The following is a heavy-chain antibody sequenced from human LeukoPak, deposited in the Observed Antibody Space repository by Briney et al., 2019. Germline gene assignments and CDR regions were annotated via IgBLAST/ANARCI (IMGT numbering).Heavy chain of an antibody. Sequence: GGSLRLSCAATGLTFRNYWMSWVRQAPGKGLEWVANIKQDGSDKFYVDSVNGRFTISRDNAKNSLYLQMNTLRAEDTAIYYCATFSGAHHKTFDSWGQGTLVTVSS. CDR1: GLTFRNYW. CDR2: IKQDGSDK. CDR3: ATFSGAHHKTFDS. V-gene: IGHV3-7*01. J-gene: IGHJ4*02. D-gene: IGHD1-14*01.